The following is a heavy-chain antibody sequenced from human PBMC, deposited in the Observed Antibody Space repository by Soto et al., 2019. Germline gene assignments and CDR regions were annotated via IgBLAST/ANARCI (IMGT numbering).Heavy chain of an antibody. V-gene: IGHV3-23*01. CDR2: ISGSRGST. CDR1: GFTFSSYA. CDR3: AKGDSSSPGLPFDY. D-gene: IGHD6-6*01. J-gene: IGHJ4*02. Sequence: EVQLLESGGGLVQPGGSLRLSCAPSGFTFSSYAMTWVRQAPGKGLEWVSTISGSRGSTYYADSVKGRFTISRDNSQNTLYLQMISLRAEDTAGYYCAKGDSSSPGLPFDYWGQGTLVTVSS.